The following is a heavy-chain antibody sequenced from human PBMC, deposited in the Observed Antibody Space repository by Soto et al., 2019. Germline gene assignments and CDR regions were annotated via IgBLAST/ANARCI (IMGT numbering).Heavy chain of an antibody. J-gene: IGHJ4*02. CDR3: AALKYFDSSDYLTY. CDR1: GGSISSGGYY. Sequence: SETLSLTCTVSGGSISSGGYYWSWIRQHPGKGLEWIGYIYYSGSTYYNQSLKSRVTISVDTSKNHFSLKLRSVTAADTAVYYCAALKYFDSSDYLTYWGQGTLVTISS. D-gene: IGHD3-16*01. V-gene: IGHV4-31*03. CDR2: IYYSGST.